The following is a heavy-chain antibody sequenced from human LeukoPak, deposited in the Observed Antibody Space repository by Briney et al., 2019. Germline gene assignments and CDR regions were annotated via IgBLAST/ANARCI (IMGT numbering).Heavy chain of an antibody. V-gene: IGHV4-38-2*02. CDR1: GYSISRGYY. CDR2: IYHSGST. Sequence: PSETLSLTCAVSGYSISRGYYWGWFRQPPGKGLEWIGSIYHSGSTYYNPSLKSRVTISVDTSKNQFSLKLSSVTAADTAVYYCARDCTNGVCLDYWGQGTLVTVSS. J-gene: IGHJ4*02. D-gene: IGHD2-8*01. CDR3: ARDCTNGVCLDY.